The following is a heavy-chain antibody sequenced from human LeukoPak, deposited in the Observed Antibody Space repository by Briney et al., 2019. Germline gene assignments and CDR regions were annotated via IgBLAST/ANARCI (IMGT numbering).Heavy chain of an antibody. D-gene: IGHD3-9*01. CDR1: GFTFSSYG. J-gene: IGHJ4*02. CDR3: AKGNYDILTGQPFDY. V-gene: IGHV3-30*18. CDR2: ISYDGSNK. Sequence: GRSLRLSCAASGFTFSSYGMHWVRQAPGKGLEWVAVISYDGSNKYYADSVKGRFTISRDNSKNTLYLQMNSLRAEDTAVYYCAKGNYDILTGQPFDYWGQGTLVTVSS.